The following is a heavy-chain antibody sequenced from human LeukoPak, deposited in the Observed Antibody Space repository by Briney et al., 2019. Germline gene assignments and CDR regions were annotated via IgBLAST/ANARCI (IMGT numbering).Heavy chain of an antibody. D-gene: IGHD6-19*01. CDR2: LSGSGGST. Sequence: GGSLRLSCAASGFTFSSYAMSWVRQAPGKGREWVSALSGSGGSTYYADSVKGRFTISRDNSKNTLSLQMNSLRAEDTAVYYCAKDGDSSGWYRMIDYWGQGTLVTVSS. J-gene: IGHJ4*02. V-gene: IGHV3-23*01. CDR1: GFTFSSYA. CDR3: AKDGDSSGWYRMIDY.